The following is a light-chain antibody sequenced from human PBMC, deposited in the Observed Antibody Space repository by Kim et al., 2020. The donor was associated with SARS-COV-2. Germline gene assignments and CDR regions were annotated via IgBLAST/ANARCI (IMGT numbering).Light chain of an antibody. CDR3: QQYNSFPLT. Sequence: ASGGERVTITCRASQVINHYVAWFQQKPGKAPKSLIYDITNLQSGVPPKFSGSGSATEFTLTISSLQPDDSATYYCQQYNSFPLTFGGGTKVDIK. J-gene: IGKJ4*01. V-gene: IGKV1-16*02. CDR1: QVINHY. CDR2: DIT.